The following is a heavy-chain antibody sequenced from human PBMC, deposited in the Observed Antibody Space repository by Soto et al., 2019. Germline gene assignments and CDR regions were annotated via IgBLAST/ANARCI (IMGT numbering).Heavy chain of an antibody. V-gene: IGHV4-39*01. CDR3: AKQISPMAAGDY. D-gene: IGHD6-19*01. CDR1: GGSFSTSSYY. Sequence: QLQLQESGPALVKPSETLSLTCTVSGGSFSTSSYYWSWIRQPPGKGLEWIGSIYYSGSAYYNPSLKSRVTISADTPKNQFSLQLRSVTAADTAVFYCAKQISPMAAGDYWGQGILVTVSS. CDR2: IYYSGSA. J-gene: IGHJ4*02.